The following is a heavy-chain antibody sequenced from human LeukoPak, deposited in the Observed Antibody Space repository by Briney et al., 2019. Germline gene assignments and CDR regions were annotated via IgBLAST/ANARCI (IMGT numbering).Heavy chain of an antibody. D-gene: IGHD2-15*01. CDR3: ARESRYCIGDSCYPNAFDV. V-gene: IGHV1-69*05. CDR2: IIPIFATT. Sequence: ASVKVSCKASGGTFSSYAINWVRQAPGQGLEWLGRIIPIFATTNYAQKFQARVTITTDESTNTAYMELSSLRSEDTAMYYRARESRYCIGDSCYPNAFDVWGQGTMVTISS. CDR1: GGTFSSYA. J-gene: IGHJ3*01.